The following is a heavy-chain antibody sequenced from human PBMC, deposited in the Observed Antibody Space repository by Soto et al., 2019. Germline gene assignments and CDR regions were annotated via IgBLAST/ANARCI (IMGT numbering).Heavy chain of an antibody. Sequence: EVQLVESGGNLARPGASLRLSCTASGFKFDDYAFHWVRQAPGKGPEWVSGINWNGAYSGYADSVKGRFTISRDNAVNSVYLQMDTLRPEDTALYYCARVHSSGWYVEPYDAWGQGTMVTVSS. V-gene: IGHV3-9*01. D-gene: IGHD6-19*01. CDR3: ARVHSSGWYVEPYDA. CDR2: INWNGAYS. J-gene: IGHJ3*01. CDR1: GFKFDDYA.